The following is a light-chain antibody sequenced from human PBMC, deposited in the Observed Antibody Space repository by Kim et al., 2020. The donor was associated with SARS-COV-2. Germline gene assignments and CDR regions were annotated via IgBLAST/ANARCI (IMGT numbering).Light chain of an antibody. V-gene: IGKV1-17*03. CDR1: KGIRRY. J-gene: IGKJ1*01. Sequence: ASVGDRVTFTCRAGKGIRRYLAWFQQKPGKVPKRLIYGAVSLQSGVPSRFSGSESGTEFTLTISSLQPDDFATYYCLKHNSFPWTFGQGTKVDIK. CDR3: LKHNSFPWT. CDR2: GAV.